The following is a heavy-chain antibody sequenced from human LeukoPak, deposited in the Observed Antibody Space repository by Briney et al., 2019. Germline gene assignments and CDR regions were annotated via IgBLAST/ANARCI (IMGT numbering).Heavy chain of an antibody. CDR1: GFTVSSNY. V-gene: IGHV3-53*01. CDR3: AKDRNAAGWGSSWYSDWFDP. CDR2: IYSGGST. J-gene: IGHJ5*02. D-gene: IGHD6-13*01. Sequence: GGSLRLSCAASGFTVSSNYMSWVRQAPGKGLEWVSVIYSGGSTYYADSVKGRFTISRDNSKNTLYLQMNSLRAEDTAVYYCAKDRNAAGWGSSWYSDWFDPWGQGTLVTVSS.